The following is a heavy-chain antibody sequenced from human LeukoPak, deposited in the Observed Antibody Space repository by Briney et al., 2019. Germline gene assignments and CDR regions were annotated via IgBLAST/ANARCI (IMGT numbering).Heavy chain of an antibody. CDR3: ARETKYGGYSYGFLDY. Sequence: PGGSLRLSCAASGFTASNNYMNWVRQAPGKGLEWVSVIYSGGSTYYADSVKGRFTISRHNSNNTLYLQMNSLRDEDTAVYYCARETKYGGYSYGFLDYWGQGTPVTVSS. CDR2: IYSGGST. D-gene: IGHD5-18*01. J-gene: IGHJ4*02. CDR1: GFTASNNY. V-gene: IGHV3-53*04.